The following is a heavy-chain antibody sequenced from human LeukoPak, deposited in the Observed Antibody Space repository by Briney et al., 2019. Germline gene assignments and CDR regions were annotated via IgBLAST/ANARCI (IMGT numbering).Heavy chain of an antibody. V-gene: IGHV4-4*07. D-gene: IGHD3-22*01. Sequence: SETLSLTCTVSGGSISSYYWSWIRQPAGKGLEWIGRIYTSGSTNYNPSLKSRVTISVDTSKNQFSLKLSSVTAADTAVYYCARGSRLRITMIVVVTPSLLYGMDVWGQGTTVTVSS. CDR1: GGSISSYY. CDR2: IYTSGST. J-gene: IGHJ6*02. CDR3: ARGSRLRITMIVVVTPSLLYGMDV.